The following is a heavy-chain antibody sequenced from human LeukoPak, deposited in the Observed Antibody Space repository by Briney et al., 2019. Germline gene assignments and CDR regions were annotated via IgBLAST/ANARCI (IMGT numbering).Heavy chain of an antibody. CDR1: GGSISSGSYY. D-gene: IGHD3-9*01. Sequence: PSETLSLTCTVSGGSISSGSYYWSWIRQPAGKGLEWIGRIYTSGSTNYNPSLKSRVTISVDTSKNQFSLKLSSVTAADTAVYYCARADILTGYPFPRASFFDYWGQGTLVTVSS. CDR3: ARADILTGYPFPRASFFDY. CDR2: IYTSGST. J-gene: IGHJ4*02. V-gene: IGHV4-61*02.